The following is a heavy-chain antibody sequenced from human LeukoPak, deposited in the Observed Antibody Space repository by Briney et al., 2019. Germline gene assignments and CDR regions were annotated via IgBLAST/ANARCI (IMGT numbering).Heavy chain of an antibody. CDR1: GGSISSGDYY. Sequence: SETLSLTCTVSGGSISSGDYYWSWIRQPPGEGLEWIGYIYYSGSTYYNPSLNSRVTISVDTSKNQFSLKLSSVTAADTAVYYCARGRSGWALGHYFDYWGQGTLVTVSS. V-gene: IGHV4-30-4*08. D-gene: IGHD6-19*01. CDR3: ARGRSGWALGHYFDY. J-gene: IGHJ4*02. CDR2: IYYSGST.